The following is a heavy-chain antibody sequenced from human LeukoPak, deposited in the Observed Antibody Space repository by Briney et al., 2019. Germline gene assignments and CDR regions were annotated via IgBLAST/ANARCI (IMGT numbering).Heavy chain of an antibody. J-gene: IGHJ4*02. CDR1: GFTFSSYW. CDR3: ARDCSSTSCYWTFDY. D-gene: IGHD2-2*01. V-gene: IGHV3-7*01. CDR2: IKQDGSEK. Sequence: GGSMSLSCAASGFTFSSYWMSWVRQAPGKGREWVANIKQDGSEKYYVDSVKGRFTISRDNAKNSLYLQMNSLRAEETAVYYCARDCSSTSCYWTFDYWGQGTLVTVSS.